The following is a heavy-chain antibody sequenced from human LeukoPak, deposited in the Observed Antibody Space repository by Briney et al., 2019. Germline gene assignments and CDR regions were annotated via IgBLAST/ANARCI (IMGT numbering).Heavy chain of an antibody. CDR2: IGGTHSNI. CDR3: ARDRDYAFDS. J-gene: IGHJ4*02. D-gene: IGHD4-17*01. V-gene: IGHV3-48*02. Sequence: PGGSLRLSCAASGFTFSIYSMNWVRQAPGKGLEWVSYIGGTHSNIYYADSVKGRFTISRDDAKNSLYLQMNSLGDEDTAVYYCARDRDYAFDSWGQGTLVTVSS. CDR1: GFTFSIYS.